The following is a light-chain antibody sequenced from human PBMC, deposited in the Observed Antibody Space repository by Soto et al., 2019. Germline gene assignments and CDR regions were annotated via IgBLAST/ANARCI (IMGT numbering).Light chain of an antibody. CDR3: QQYYTHWT. CDR1: QSISSS. CDR2: KES. V-gene: IGKV1-5*03. J-gene: IGKJ1*01. Sequence: DIQMTQSPSTLSASVGDRVTITCRASQSISSSLAWYQQKPGKAPKLLIYKESTLETGVPSRFSGSGSGTEFTLTISSLQPDDFAIYYCQQYYTHWTFGQGTKVDI.